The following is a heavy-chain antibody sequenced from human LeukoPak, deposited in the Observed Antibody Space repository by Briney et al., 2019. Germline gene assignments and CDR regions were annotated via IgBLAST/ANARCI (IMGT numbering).Heavy chain of an antibody. CDR2: ISAYNCNT. D-gene: IGHD3-22*01. J-gene: IGHJ5*02. CDR1: GYTFTSYG. V-gene: IGHV1-18*01. Sequence: ASVKVSCKASGYTFTSYGISWVRQAPGQGLERKGWISAYNCNTNYAQKLQGRVTMTTDTSTSTAYMELRSLRSDDTAVYYCARERGYYYDSSGYYYRGDWFDPWGQGTLVTVSS. CDR3: ARERGYYYDSSGYYYRGDWFDP.